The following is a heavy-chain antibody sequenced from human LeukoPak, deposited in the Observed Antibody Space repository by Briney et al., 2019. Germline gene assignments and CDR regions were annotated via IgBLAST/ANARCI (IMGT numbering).Heavy chain of an antibody. V-gene: IGHV3-23*01. CDR3: AKDYDILTGYYWGSDY. CDR1: GFTFSSYA. J-gene: IGHJ4*02. CDR2: ISGCGGST. D-gene: IGHD3-9*01. Sequence: GGSLRLSCAASGFTFSSYAMRWVRQAPGKGLEWASTISGCGGSTYYADSVKGRFTISRDNSKNTLYLQMNSLRAEDTAVYYCAKDYDILTGYYWGSDYWGQGTLVTVSS.